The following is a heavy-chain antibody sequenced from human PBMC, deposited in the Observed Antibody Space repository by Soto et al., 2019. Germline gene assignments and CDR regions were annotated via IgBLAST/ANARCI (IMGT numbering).Heavy chain of an antibody. D-gene: IGHD6-6*01. V-gene: IGHV2-5*02. J-gene: IGHJ6*03. CDR1: GFSLSTSGVG. Sequence: SGPTLVNPTQTLTLTCTFSGFSLSTSGVGVGWIRQPPGKALEWLALIYWDDDKRYSPSLKSRLTITKDTSKNHVVLTTTNMDPVDTATYYCAHRRIAARPVPTSPYMDVWGKGTTVTVSS. CDR2: IYWDDDK. CDR3: AHRRIAARPVPTSPYMDV.